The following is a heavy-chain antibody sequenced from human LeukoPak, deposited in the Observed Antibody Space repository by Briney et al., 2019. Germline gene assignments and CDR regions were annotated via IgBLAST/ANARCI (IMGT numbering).Heavy chain of an antibody. CDR1: GFTFSSYA. V-gene: IGHV3-23*01. CDR2: ISASGGST. J-gene: IGHJ4*02. D-gene: IGHD5-24*01. CDR3: AIERGEMATWRFLHDY. Sequence: PGGSLRLSCAASGFTFSSYAMSWVRQDPGKGLEWVAAISASGGSTYYPDSVKGRFTISRDNSKNTLYLQMNSLRAEDTAVYYCAIERGEMATWRFLHDYSGQGTLVTVPS.